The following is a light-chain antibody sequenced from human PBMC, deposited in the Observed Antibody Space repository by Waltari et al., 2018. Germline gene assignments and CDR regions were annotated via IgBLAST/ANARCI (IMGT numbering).Light chain of an antibody. V-gene: IGKV1-17*01. CDR3: HQRSNWPPT. CDR2: SAS. Sequence: DIQMTQSPSSLSASIGDRVTITCRASQVIRNDLGWYQQKPGKPPKRLIYSASTLESGVPSRFSGSGLATEFTLTISSLQPEDFAEYYCHQRSNWPPTFGGGTKVEIK. J-gene: IGKJ4*01. CDR1: QVIRND.